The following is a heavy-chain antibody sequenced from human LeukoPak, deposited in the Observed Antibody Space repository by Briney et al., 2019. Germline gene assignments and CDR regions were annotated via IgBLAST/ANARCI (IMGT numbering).Heavy chain of an antibody. CDR3: ARDPHVWGSYRYRFDY. CDR2: INHSGST. J-gene: IGHJ4*02. V-gene: IGHV4-34*01. CDR1: GGSFSGYY. Sequence: SETLSLTCAVYGGSFSGYYWSWIRQPPGKGLEWIGEINHSGSTNYNPSLKSRVTISVDTSKNQFSLKLSSVTAADTAVYYCARDPHVWGSYRYRFDYWGQGTLVTVSS. D-gene: IGHD3-16*02.